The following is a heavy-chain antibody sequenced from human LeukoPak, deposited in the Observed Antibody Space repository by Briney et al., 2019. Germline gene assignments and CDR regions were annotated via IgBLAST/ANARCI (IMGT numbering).Heavy chain of an antibody. CDR1: GGSVSSGSYY. J-gene: IGHJ5*02. CDR2: IYHSGST. D-gene: IGHD3-22*01. CDR3: ARHWDSSGPFSS. Sequence: PETLSLTCTVSGGSVSSGSYYWSWIRQPPGKGLDWIGYIYHSGSTNYNPSLKSRVSTSVDTSKNQFSLKATSVTAADTAVYYCARHWDSSGPFSSWGQGTLVTVSS. V-gene: IGHV4-61*01.